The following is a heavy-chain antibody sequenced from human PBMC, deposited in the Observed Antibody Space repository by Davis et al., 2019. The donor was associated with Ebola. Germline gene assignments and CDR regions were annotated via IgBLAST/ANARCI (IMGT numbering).Heavy chain of an antibody. Sequence: PGGSLRLSCAASGFTFSSYAMHWVRQAPGKGLEWVAVMSYDGGNKYYADPVKGRFTISRDNSKNTLYLQMNSLRAEDTAVYYCARDSPSGDWNARFDYWGQGTLVTVSS. V-gene: IGHV3-30*04. CDR1: GFTFSSYA. CDR2: MSYDGGNK. J-gene: IGHJ4*02. D-gene: IGHD1-1*01. CDR3: ARDSPSGDWNARFDY.